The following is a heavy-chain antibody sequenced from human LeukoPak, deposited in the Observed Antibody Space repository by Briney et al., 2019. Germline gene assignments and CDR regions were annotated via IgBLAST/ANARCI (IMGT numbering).Heavy chain of an antibody. CDR1: GFTFSSYW. CDR3: AKAGIYCSSTSCYNYYYYMDV. J-gene: IGHJ6*03. D-gene: IGHD2-2*02. CDR2: ISGSGGST. Sequence: QPGGSLRLSCAASGFTFSSYWMSWVRRAPGKGLEWVSAISGSGGSTYYADSVKGRFTISRDNSKNTLYLQMNSLRAEDTAVYYCAKAGIYCSSTSCYNYYYYMDVWGQGTLVTVSS. V-gene: IGHV3-23*01.